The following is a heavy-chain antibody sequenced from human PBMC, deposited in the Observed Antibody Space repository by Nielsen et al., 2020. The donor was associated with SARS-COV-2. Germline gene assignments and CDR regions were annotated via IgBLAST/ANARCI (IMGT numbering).Heavy chain of an antibody. Sequence: GESLKISCAASGFTFSSYWMHWVRQAPGKGLEWVSAISGSGGSTYYADSVKGRFTISRDSSKNTLYLQMNSLRAEDTAVYYCAKDALLGSGPYYYYGMDVWGQGTTVTVSS. J-gene: IGHJ6*02. D-gene: IGHD3-10*01. V-gene: IGHV3-23*01. CDR2: ISGSGGST. CDR3: AKDALLGSGPYYYYGMDV. CDR1: GFTFSSYW.